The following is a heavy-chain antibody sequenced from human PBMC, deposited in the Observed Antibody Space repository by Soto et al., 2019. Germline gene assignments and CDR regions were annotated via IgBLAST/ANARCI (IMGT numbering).Heavy chain of an antibody. CDR3: AHSRPPRLLDY. Sequence: QITLKESGPTLVKPTQTLTLTCTFSGFSLGTSGVGVGWIRQPPGKALEWLALIYWDDDKRYSPSLNSRLTITKDTAKNQVVLTMTNMDPVDTATYYCAHSRPPRLLDYWGQGTLVTVSS. D-gene: IGHD6-6*01. V-gene: IGHV2-5*02. CDR2: IYWDDDK. CDR1: GFSLGTSGVG. J-gene: IGHJ4*02.